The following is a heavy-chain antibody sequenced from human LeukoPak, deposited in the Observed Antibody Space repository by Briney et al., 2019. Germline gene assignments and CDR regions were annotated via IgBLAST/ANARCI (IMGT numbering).Heavy chain of an antibody. CDR3: ARPGYSYGEDYYYYMDV. D-gene: IGHD5-18*01. Sequence: GGSLRLSRAASGFIFSSYGMHWVRQAPDKGLEWVAFIRNDGSNKYYADSVKGRFTISRDNSKNTLYLQMNSLRAEDTAVYYCARPGYSYGEDYYYYMDVWGKGTTVTISS. CDR2: IRNDGSNK. CDR1: GFIFSSYG. V-gene: IGHV3-30*02. J-gene: IGHJ6*03.